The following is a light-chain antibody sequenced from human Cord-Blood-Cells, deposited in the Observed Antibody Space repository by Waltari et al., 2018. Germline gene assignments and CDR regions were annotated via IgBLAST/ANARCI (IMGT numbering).Light chain of an antibody. CDR3: SSYTSSSTWV. CDR1: SSDVGGYNY. V-gene: IGLV2-14*01. CDR2: DVS. Sequence: QSALTQPTSVSGSPGQSITISCTGTSSDVGGYNYVPWYQQHPGKAPKLMICDVSKRPSGVSNRFSGSKSGNTASLTISGLQAEDEADYYCSSYTSSSTWVFGGGTKLTVL. J-gene: IGLJ3*02.